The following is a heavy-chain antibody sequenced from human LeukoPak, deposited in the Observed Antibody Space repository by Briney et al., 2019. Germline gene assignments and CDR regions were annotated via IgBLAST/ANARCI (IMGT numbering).Heavy chain of an antibody. D-gene: IGHD4-17*01. CDR2: IMPIFGTA. J-gene: IGHJ5*02. CDR3: ARDIHGDYGSGWFDP. CDR1: GGTFNNSA. Sequence: SVKVSCKTSGGTFNNSAISWVRQAPGQGLEWLGGIMPIFGTAGYAQKFQGRVNITKHESTRTVYLELTSLTSDDTAVYYCARDIHGDYGSGWFDPWGQGTLVSVSS. V-gene: IGHV1-69*05.